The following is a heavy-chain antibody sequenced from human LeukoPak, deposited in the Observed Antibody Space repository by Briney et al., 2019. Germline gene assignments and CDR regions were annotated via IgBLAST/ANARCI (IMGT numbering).Heavy chain of an antibody. CDR1: GYTFTSYD. D-gene: IGHD4-23*01. V-gene: IGHV1-8*01. CDR3: ARRRWPSGAGDY. CDR2: MNPNSGNT. J-gene: IGHJ4*02. Sequence: ASVKVSCKASGYTFTSYDINWVRQATGQGLEWMGWMNPNSGNTGYAQKFQGRVTMTRNTSISTAYMELSSLRSEDTAVYYCARRRWPSGAGDYWGQGTLVTVSS.